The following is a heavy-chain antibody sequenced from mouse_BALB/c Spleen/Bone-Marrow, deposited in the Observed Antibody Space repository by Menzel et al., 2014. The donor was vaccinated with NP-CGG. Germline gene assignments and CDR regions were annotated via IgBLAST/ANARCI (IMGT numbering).Heavy chain of an antibody. J-gene: IGHJ1*01. CDR2: IYPYNGVS. V-gene: IGHV1-31*01. CDR3: ESRGEYFDV. Sequence: EVKLVESGPELVKPGASVKISCKASGYSFTGHYMHWVKQSHENSLDWIGYIYPYNGVSSYNQKFKGKATLTVDKSSSAAYMELRSLTSDDSAVYYCESRGEYFDVWGAGTTVTVAS. CDR1: GYSFTGHY.